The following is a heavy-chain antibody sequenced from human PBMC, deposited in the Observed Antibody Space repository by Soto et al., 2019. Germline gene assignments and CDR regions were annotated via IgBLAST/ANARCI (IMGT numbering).Heavy chain of an antibody. CDR1: GYTFTSYY. CDR3: ARDTRVYYDIVTGYYTYYYYGMEV. Sequence: GASVKVSCKASGYTFTSYYMHWVRQAPVQGLEWMGIIKSSVGSTSDAQKFQGRVTMTRDTSTSTVYMELSSVRSEDTAVYYCARDTRVYYDIVTGYYTYYYYGMEVWGQGSTVTVSS. D-gene: IGHD3-9*01. V-gene: IGHV1-46*01. CDR2: IKSSVGST. J-gene: IGHJ6*02.